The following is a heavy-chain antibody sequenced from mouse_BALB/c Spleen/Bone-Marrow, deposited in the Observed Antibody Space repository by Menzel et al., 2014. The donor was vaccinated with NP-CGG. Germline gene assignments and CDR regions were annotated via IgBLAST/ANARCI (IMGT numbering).Heavy chain of an antibody. CDR3: AKGGNYRYDFGY. CDR2: FNSYNVGS. D-gene: IGHD2-14*01. CDR1: GFIFTSSV. J-gene: IGHJ2*01. V-gene: IGHV1-14*01. Sequence: ESGPERVKPGASVMMSCKAFGFIFTSSVMHWGRQMPGQGLEGIGYFNSYNVGSKYNEKFKGKATLTSDKSSSRSYMEHSSVTPKDSAVYYCAKGGNYRYDFGYWGQGTTLTVSS.